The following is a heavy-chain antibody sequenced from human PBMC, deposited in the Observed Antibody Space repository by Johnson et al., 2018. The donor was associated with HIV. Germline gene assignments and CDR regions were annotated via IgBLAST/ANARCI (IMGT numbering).Heavy chain of an antibody. V-gene: IGHV3-20*04. D-gene: IGHD6-6*01. CDR1: GFTFDDNG. CDR3: ARDGAARPRNDAFDI. Sequence: VQLVESGGGVVRPGGSLRLSCAASGFTFDDNGMSWVRQAPGKGLEWVSAIGTAGDTYYPGSVKGRFTISRENAKNSLYLQMNSLRAEDTALHYCARDGAARPRNDAFDIWGQGTRVTVSS. J-gene: IGHJ3*02. CDR2: IGTAGDT.